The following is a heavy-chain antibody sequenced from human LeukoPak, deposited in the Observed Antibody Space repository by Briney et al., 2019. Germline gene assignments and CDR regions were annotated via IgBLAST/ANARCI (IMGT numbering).Heavy chain of an antibody. CDR2: ISYDGSNK. CDR3: ARDPSRLYFDY. J-gene: IGHJ4*02. CDR1: GFTFSSYA. D-gene: IGHD6-25*01. V-gene: IGHV3-30*04. Sequence: PGGSLRLSCAASGFTFSSYAMHWVRQAPGKGLELGAVISYDGSNKYYADYVKGRFTISRDNSKNTLYLQMNSLRAEDTAVYYCARDPSRLYFDYWGQGTLVTVSS.